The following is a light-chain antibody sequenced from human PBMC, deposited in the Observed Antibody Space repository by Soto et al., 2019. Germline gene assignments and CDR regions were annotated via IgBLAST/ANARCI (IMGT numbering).Light chain of an antibody. CDR1: QSISSW. V-gene: IGKV1-5*01. Sequence: DILLTQSPSTLSSSAGDRVTLTCRASQSISSWLAWYQQKPGNAPKLLIYGASSLASGVPARFSGSGSGTEFTLSISSLQPDDFATYYCQHYITFPPTFGGGTKVDI. CDR3: QHYITFPPT. J-gene: IGKJ4*01. CDR2: GAS.